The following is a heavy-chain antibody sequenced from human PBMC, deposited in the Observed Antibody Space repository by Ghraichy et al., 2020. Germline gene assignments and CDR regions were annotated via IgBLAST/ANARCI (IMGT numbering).Heavy chain of an antibody. V-gene: IGHV3-33*01. CDR2: IWYDGSNK. CDR1: GFTFSSYG. D-gene: IGHD5-18*01. J-gene: IGHJ4*02. Sequence: GGSLRLSCAASGFTFSSYGMHWVRQAPGKGLEWVAVIWYDGSNKYYADSVKGRFTISRDNSKNTLYLQMNSLRAEDTAVYYCARDTAIDYFDYWGQGTLVTVSS. CDR3: ARDTAIDYFDY.